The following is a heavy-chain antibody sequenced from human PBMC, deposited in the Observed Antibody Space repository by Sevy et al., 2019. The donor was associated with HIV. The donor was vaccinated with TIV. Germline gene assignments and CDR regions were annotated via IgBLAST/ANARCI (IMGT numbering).Heavy chain of an antibody. CDR2: IKEDGSMI. CDR1: GFSFAWYW. Sequence: GGSLRLSCAASGFSFAWYWMSWVRQTPEKGLEWVANIKEDGSMIYYVDSVKGRFTISRDNAKNSVYLQMTSLRAEDAALYYCVRAIGAAGSYWGQGTLVTVSS. V-gene: IGHV3-7*01. D-gene: IGHD6-13*01. CDR3: VRAIGAAGSY. J-gene: IGHJ4*02.